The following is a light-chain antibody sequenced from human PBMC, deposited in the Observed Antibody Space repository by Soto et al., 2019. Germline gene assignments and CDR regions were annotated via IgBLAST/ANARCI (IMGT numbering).Light chain of an antibody. CDR2: DAS. CDR3: HRYKSYLWT. CDR1: QSISSW. J-gene: IGKJ1*01. Sequence: DIQMTQSPSTLSASVGDRVTITCRASQSISSWLAWYQQKPGKAPKLLIYDASSLESGVPSRFSGSGSGTEFTLTISSLQPDDFATDYCHRYKSYLWTFGQGTKV. V-gene: IGKV1-5*01.